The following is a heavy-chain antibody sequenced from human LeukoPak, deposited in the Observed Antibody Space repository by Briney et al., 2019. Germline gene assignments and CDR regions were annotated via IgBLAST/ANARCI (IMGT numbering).Heavy chain of an antibody. CDR2: IYYSGST. Sequence: PSETLSLTCTVSGGSFSTYYWSWIRQPPGKGLEWIGYIYYSGSTNYNPSLKSRVTISVDMSKNQFSLKLSSVTAAVTAVYYCARAWDYYDSRGFYLRYFDYWGQGTLVTVS. CDR1: GGSFSTYY. CDR3: ARAWDYYDSRGFYLRYFDY. D-gene: IGHD3-22*01. V-gene: IGHV4-59*01. J-gene: IGHJ4*02.